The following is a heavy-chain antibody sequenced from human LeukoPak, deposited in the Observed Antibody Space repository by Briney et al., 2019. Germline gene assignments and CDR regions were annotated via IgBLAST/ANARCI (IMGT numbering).Heavy chain of an antibody. J-gene: IGHJ4*02. CDR3: ARDGSSTTHFDY. CDR2: MNPNSGNT. CDR1: GYTFTSYD. Sequence: ASVKVSCKASGYTFTSYDINWVRQATGQGLEWMGWMNPNSGNTGYAQKFQGRVTMTRNTSISTAYMELSSLRSEDTAVYYCARDGSSTTHFDYWGQGTLVTVSS. V-gene: IGHV1-8*01. D-gene: IGHD2-2*01.